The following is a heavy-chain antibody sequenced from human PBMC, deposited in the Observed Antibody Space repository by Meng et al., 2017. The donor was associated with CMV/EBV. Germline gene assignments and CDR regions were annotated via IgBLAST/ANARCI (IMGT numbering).Heavy chain of an antibody. CDR3: ARSIVVVPAAIDKGGMDV. D-gene: IGHD2-2*02. Sequence: LRLSCTVSGGSISSGGYYWSWICQHPGKGLEWIGYIYYSGSTYYNPSLKSRVTISVDTSKNQFSLKLSSVTAADTTVYYCARSIVVVPAAIDKGGMDVWGQGTTVTVSS. V-gene: IGHV4-31*03. CDR1: GGSISSGGYY. J-gene: IGHJ6*02. CDR2: IYYSGST.